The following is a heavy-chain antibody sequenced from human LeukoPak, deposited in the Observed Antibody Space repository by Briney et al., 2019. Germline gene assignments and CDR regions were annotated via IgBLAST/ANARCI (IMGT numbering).Heavy chain of an antibody. CDR2: IKQDGSEK. J-gene: IGHJ6*03. V-gene: IGHV3-7*01. CDR1: GFTFSSYW. CDR3: ARAASHSGYNWNDGLYYYYYMDV. Sequence: PGGSLRLSCAASGFTFSSYWMSWVRQAPGKGLEWVANIKQDGSEKYYVDSVKGRFTISRDNAKNSLYLQMNSLRAEDTAVYYCARAASHSGYNWNDGLYYYYYMDVWGKGTTVTVSS. D-gene: IGHD1-20*01.